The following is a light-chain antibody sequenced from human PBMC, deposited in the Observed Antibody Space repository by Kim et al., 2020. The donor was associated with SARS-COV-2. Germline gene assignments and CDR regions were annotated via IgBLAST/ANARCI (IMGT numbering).Light chain of an antibody. CDR2: DES. CDR1: QTVNNRY. J-gene: IGKJ5*01. V-gene: IGKV3D-20*01. Sequence: EIVLTQSPATLSLSPGDRATLSCGASQTVNNRYLAWYQQRPALAPRLIIYDESRRAAGIPDRFSGSGSGTDFTLTISRLEPEDFAVYYCQQDDSLPVTFGQGTRLEIK. CDR3: QQDDSLPVT.